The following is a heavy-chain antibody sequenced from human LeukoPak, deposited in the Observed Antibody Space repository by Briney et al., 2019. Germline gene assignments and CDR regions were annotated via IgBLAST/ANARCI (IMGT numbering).Heavy chain of an antibody. CDR1: GYTFTSYD. Sequence: ASVKVSCKASGYTFTSYDISWVRQATGQGLEWMGWLSPNSGQTAYAQKFQGRVTMTRDISISTFYMELSSLTSEDTAVYYCTRGNGVAGDYWGQGTLVTVSS. CDR3: TRGNGVAGDY. D-gene: IGHD6-19*01. V-gene: IGHV1-8*01. CDR2: LSPNSGQT. J-gene: IGHJ4*02.